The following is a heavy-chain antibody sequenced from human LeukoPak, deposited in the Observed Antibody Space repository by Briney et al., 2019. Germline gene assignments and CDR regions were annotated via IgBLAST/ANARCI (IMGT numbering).Heavy chain of an antibody. J-gene: IGHJ3*02. CDR1: GDSLSSGGYS. V-gene: IGHV4-30-4*07. CDR3: ARHRITMIVGDAFDI. CDR2: IRYSGST. Sequence: SQTLSLTCEVSGDSLSSGGYSWSWIRQPPGKGLEWIGYIRYSGSTYYNPSLKSRLTMSVEASKTQFSLRLSSVTAADTAVYYCARHRITMIVGDAFDIWGQGTMVSVSS. D-gene: IGHD3-22*01.